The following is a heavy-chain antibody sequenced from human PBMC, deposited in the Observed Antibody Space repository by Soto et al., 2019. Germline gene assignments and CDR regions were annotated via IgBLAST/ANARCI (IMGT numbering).Heavy chain of an antibody. Sequence: PGGSLRLSCAASGFTFDDYAMHWVRQAPGKGLEWVSGISWNSGSIGYADSVKGRFTISRDNAKNSLYLQMNSLRAEDTALYYCAKSSTTGTTAYFDYWGQGTLVTVSS. CDR3: AKSSTTGTTAYFDY. CDR2: ISWNSGSI. V-gene: IGHV3-9*01. D-gene: IGHD1-1*01. J-gene: IGHJ4*02. CDR1: GFTFDDYA.